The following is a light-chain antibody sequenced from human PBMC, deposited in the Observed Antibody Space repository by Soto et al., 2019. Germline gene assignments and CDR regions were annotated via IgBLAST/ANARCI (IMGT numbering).Light chain of an antibody. J-gene: IGKJ1*01. CDR2: GAS. CDR1: QGVSSS. V-gene: IGKV3-15*01. Sequence: EIVMTQSPATLSVSPGERATLSCRASQGVSSSLAWYQQKPGQAPRLLIYGASTRATGIPARFNGSGSGTEFTLTISSLQSEDFAVYYCQQYNNWWTFGQGTKVDIK. CDR3: QQYNNWWT.